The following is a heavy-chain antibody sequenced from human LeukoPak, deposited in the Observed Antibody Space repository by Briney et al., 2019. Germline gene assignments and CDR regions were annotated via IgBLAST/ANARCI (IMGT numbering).Heavy chain of an antibody. J-gene: IGHJ4*02. V-gene: IGHV3-48*01. D-gene: IGHD6-13*01. CDR3: ARDRIAAAGNFLAY. CDR1: GFTFSSYS. CDR2: ISGSSSTI. Sequence: GGSLRLSCAASGFTFSSYSMNWVRQAPGKGLEWVSYISGSSSTIYYADSVKGRFTISRDNSKNTLYLQMNSLRAEDTAVYYCARDRIAAAGNFLAYWGQGTLVTVSS.